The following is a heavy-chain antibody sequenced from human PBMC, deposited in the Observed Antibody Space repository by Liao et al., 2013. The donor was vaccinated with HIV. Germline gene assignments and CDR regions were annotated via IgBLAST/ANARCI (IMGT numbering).Heavy chain of an antibody. V-gene: IGHV4-34*01. Sequence: QVPLQQWGAGLLKPTETLSLTCAVYGGSFTGNFWSWIRQAPGQGLEWLGEINHRGDTNFNPTLKSRLTMSVDTSKNQFSLNLTAVTAADTAMYYCARGVLPRYYDNSGYCPCWYFDLWGRGTLVTVSS. J-gene: IGHJ2*01. CDR1: GGSFTGNF. CDR2: INHRGDT. D-gene: IGHD3-22*01. CDR3: ARGVLPRYYDNSGYCPCWYFDL.